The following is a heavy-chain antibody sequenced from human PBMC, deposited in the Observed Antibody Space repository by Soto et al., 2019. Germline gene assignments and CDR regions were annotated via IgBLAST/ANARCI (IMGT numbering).Heavy chain of an antibody. D-gene: IGHD6-19*01. Sequence: QVQLVQSGAEEKKPGASVKVSCKASGYTFTGYAMHWVRQAPGQRLEWMGWINAGNGNTKYSQKFQGRVTITRDTSASTAYMALSSLRSEDTAVYFCARAVAVPSDFDYWGQGTLFTVSS. J-gene: IGHJ4*02. CDR2: INAGNGNT. CDR3: ARAVAVPSDFDY. CDR1: GYTFTGYA. V-gene: IGHV1-3*05.